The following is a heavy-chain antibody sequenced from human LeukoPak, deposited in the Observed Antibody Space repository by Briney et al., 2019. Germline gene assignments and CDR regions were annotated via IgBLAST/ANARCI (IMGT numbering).Heavy chain of an antibody. D-gene: IGHD3-10*01. J-gene: IGHJ3*02. V-gene: IGHV3-30-3*01. CDR1: GITFSSYA. CDR3: ARDRAQTAFWFGERGDGFDI. Sequence: GRSLRLSCAASGITFSSYAMHWVRQAPGKGLEWMAVISYDGSNKYYADSVKGRFTVSRDNSKKTLYLQMNSLRAEDTAVYYCARDRAQTAFWFGERGDGFDIWGQGTMVTVSS. CDR2: ISYDGSNK.